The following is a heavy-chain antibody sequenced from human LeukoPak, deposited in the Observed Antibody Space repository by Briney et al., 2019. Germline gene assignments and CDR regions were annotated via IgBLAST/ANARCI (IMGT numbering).Heavy chain of an antibody. D-gene: IGHD3-16*02. Sequence: GGSLRLSCAASGFTFSSYNMNWVRQAPGKGLEWVSAISGSGGSTYYADSVKGRFTISRDNSKNTLYLQMNSLRAEDTAVYYCARDRDDYVWGSYRHDYWGQGTLVTVSS. CDR1: GFTFSSYN. V-gene: IGHV3-23*01. CDR2: ISGSGGST. CDR3: ARDRDDYVWGSYRHDY. J-gene: IGHJ4*02.